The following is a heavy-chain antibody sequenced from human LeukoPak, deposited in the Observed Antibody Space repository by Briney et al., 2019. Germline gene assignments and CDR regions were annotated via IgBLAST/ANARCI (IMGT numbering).Heavy chain of an antibody. CDR2: IYYSGST. CDR1: GGSISSYY. Sequence: SETLSLTCTVSGGSISSYYWSWIRQPPGKGLEWIGYIYYSGSTYYNPSLKSRVTISVDTSKNQFSLKLSSVTAADTAVYYCARDQRESFSYGTYYYYGMDVWGQGTTVTVSS. CDR3: ARDQRESFSYGTYYYYGMDV. D-gene: IGHD5-18*01. J-gene: IGHJ6*02. V-gene: IGHV4-59*06.